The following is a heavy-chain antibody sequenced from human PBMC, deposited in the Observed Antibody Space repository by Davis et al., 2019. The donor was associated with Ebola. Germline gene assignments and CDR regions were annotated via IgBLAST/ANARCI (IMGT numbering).Heavy chain of an antibody. Sequence: SETLSLTCAVSGGSLSGYFWNWIRQPPGKGPEWIGEVNYLGSAKYNPSLKRRVSISVDTSKTQLSLRMTSVTAADTAVYYCARRADGWGQGTLVTVSS. CDR3: ARRADG. V-gene: IGHV4-34*01. CDR1: GGSLSGYF. CDR2: VNYLGSA. J-gene: IGHJ4*02.